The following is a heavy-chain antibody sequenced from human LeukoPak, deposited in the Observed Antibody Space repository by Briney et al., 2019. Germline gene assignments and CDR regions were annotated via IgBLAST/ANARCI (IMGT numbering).Heavy chain of an antibody. V-gene: IGHV1-69*13. Sequence: ASVKVSCKASGGTFSSYAISWVRQAPGQGLEWMGGIIPIFGTANYAQKFQGRVTITADESTSTAYMELSSLRSEDTAVYHCARDQGAEAHTGNYYYGMDVWGQGTTVTVSS. D-gene: IGHD5-18*01. CDR1: GGTFSSYA. J-gene: IGHJ6*02. CDR3: ARDQGAEAHTGNYYYGMDV. CDR2: IIPIFGTA.